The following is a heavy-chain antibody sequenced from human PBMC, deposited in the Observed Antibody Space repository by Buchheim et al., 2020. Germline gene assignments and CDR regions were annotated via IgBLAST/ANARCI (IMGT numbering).Heavy chain of an antibody. CDR2: ISYDGSNK. CDR1: GFTFSSYA. Sequence: QVQLVESGGGVVQPGRSLRLSCAASGFTFSSYAMHRVRQAPGKGLEWVAVISYDGSNKYYADSVKGRFTISRDNSKNTLYLQMNSLRAEDTAVYYCARVRGSYGPIQHWGQGTL. V-gene: IGHV3-30-3*01. D-gene: IGHD1-26*01. J-gene: IGHJ1*01. CDR3: ARVRGSYGPIQH.